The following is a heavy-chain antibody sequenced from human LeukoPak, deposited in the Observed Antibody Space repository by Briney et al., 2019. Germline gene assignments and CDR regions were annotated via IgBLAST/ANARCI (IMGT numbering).Heavy chain of an antibody. CDR3: ARDRGSSWSNYYYMDV. D-gene: IGHD6-13*01. J-gene: IGHJ6*03. Sequence: SETLSLTCTVSGYSISSGYYWSWIRQPPGKGLEWIGYIYYSGSTNYNPSLKSRVTISVDTSKNQFSLKLSSVTAADTAVYYCARDRGSSWSNYYYMDVWGKGTTVTVSS. CDR2: IYYSGST. CDR1: GYSISSGYY. V-gene: IGHV4-61*01.